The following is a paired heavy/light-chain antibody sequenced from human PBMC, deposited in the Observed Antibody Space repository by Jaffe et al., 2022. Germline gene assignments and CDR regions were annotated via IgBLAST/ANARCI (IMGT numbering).Heavy chain of an antibody. CDR1: GYTLTTYW. J-gene: IGHJ4*02. D-gene: IGHD5-12*01. CDR2: INPTNSDT. Sequence: EVQLVQSGAEVKEPGQSLNISCKFSGYTLTTYWIGWVRQMPGKGLEWMAIINPTNSDTRYSPSFRGQVAISVDKSISTAYLQWSSLKAADTAIYFCVGQGYNNGYIFGYWGQGTLVTVSS. CDR3: VGQGYNNGYIFGY. V-gene: IGHV5-51*01.
Light chain of an antibody. CDR1: ESVISNS. CDR3: QDFGSPRRP. Sequence: ETVLTQSPGTLSLSPGERATLSCRASESVISNSLAWYQQKPDQAPRLLIYRASSRATGIPDRFSGSGSGTDFTLTISRLEPEDFAVYYCQDFGSPRRPFGQGTKVEIK. CDR2: RAS. J-gene: IGKJ1*01. V-gene: IGKV3-20*01.